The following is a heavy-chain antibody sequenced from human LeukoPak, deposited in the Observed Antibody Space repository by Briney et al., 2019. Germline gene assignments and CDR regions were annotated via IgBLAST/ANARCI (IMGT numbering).Heavy chain of an antibody. CDR3: ARLGILGY. CDR2: INHSGST. V-gene: IGHV4-34*01. D-gene: IGHD1-14*01. J-gene: IGHJ4*02. CDR1: GGSFSGYY. Sequence: EASETLSLTCAVYGGSFSGYYWSWIRQPPGKGLEWIGEINHSGSTNYNPSLKSRVTISVDTSKNQFSLKLSSVTAADTAAYYCARLGILGYWGQGTLVTVSS.